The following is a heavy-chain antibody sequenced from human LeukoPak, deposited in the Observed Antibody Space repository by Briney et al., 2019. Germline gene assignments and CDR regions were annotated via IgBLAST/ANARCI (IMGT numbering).Heavy chain of an antibody. J-gene: IGHJ4*02. V-gene: IGHV1-2*02. CDR3: ARVAPLGAIFGLYYFDY. Sequence: GASVKVSCKASGYTFTGYYMHWVRQAPGQGLEWMGWINPNSGGTNYAQKFQGRVTMTRDTSISTAYMELSRLRSDDTAVYYCARVAPLGAIFGLYYFDYWGRGTLVTVSS. CDR1: GYTFTGYY. CDR2: INPNSGGT. D-gene: IGHD3-3*01.